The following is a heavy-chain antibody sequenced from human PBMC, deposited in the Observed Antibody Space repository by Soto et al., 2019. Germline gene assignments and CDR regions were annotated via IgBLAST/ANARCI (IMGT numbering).Heavy chain of an antibody. Sequence: GGSLRLSCAASGFTFSSYGMHWVRQAPGKGLEWVAVISYDGSNKYYADSVKGRFTISRDNSKNTLYLQMNSLRAEDTAVYYCAKGDLSWLLYLFDYWGQGTLVTVSS. D-gene: IGHD3-3*01. V-gene: IGHV3-30*18. CDR2: ISYDGSNK. CDR1: GFTFSSYG. CDR3: AKGDLSWLLYLFDY. J-gene: IGHJ4*02.